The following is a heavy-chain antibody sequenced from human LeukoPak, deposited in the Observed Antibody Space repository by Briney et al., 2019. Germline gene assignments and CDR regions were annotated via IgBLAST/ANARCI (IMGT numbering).Heavy chain of an antibody. D-gene: IGHD6-13*01. V-gene: IGHV1-46*01. CDR2: VNPTSGTT. CDR1: GYTFTSYY. Sequence: ASVTVSCKASGYTFTSYYMHWVRQAPGQGLEWMGIVNPTSGTTTYAQKFQGRVTMTRDTSTSTVYMELSGLISEDTAVYYCARDYTGGGSSWSDNWFDPWGRGTLVTVSS. CDR3: ARDYTGGGSSWSDNWFDP. J-gene: IGHJ5*02.